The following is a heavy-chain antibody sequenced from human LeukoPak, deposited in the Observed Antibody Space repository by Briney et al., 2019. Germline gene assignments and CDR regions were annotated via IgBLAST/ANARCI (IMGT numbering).Heavy chain of an antibody. CDR3: ARGRGIDY. V-gene: IGHV3-7*04. D-gene: IGHD6-13*01. Sequence: GGSLRLSCAASGFTFSSLWMSWVRQAPGKGLEWVANIKQDGSEKYYVDSVKGRFTISRDNAKNSLYLQMNDVRAEDTAVYYCARGRGIDYWGQGTLVTVSS. J-gene: IGHJ4*02. CDR1: GFTFSSLW. CDR2: IKQDGSEK.